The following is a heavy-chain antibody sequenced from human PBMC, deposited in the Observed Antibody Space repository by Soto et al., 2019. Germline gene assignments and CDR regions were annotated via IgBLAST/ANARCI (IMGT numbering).Heavy chain of an antibody. Sequence: EVQLVESGGGLVQPGGSLSLSCAASGFTFSSHWMHWIRQAPGKGLVWVSRIKTDGSTINYGDSVKGRFSISRDNAKKTVYLQMNSLRAEDPAVYYCARGVRNYSALDVWGRGTMVTVSS. CDR2: IKTDGSTI. V-gene: IGHV3-74*01. CDR1: GFTFSSHW. CDR3: ARGVRNYSALDV. J-gene: IGHJ6*02.